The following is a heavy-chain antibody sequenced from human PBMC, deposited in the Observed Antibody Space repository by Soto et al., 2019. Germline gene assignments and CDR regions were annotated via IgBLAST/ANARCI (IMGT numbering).Heavy chain of an antibody. CDR2: IYYSGST. CDR3: ARRETATIFNY. CDR1: GGSISSSNYY. V-gene: IGHV4-39*01. Sequence: QLQLQESGPGLVKPSETLSLTCTVSGGSISSSNYYWDWIRQPPGKGLEWIGSIYYSGSTYYNPSLRSRVTISVDTSKNQCSRRLSSVTAADTAVYYCARRETATIFNYWGQGTLVTVSS. D-gene: IGHD5-12*01. J-gene: IGHJ4*02.